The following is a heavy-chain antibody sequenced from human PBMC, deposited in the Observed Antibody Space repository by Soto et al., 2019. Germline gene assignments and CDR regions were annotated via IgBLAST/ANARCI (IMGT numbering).Heavy chain of an antibody. J-gene: IGHJ4*02. V-gene: IGHV3-23*01. CDR2: ISDTGAST. D-gene: IGHD6-19*01. CDR1: GFTFMESA. CDR3: AKGRGSGWAWYFDN. Sequence: WGSLRLSCAASGFTFMESAIYLVRQSPGKWLEWVASISDTGASTWYAESVRGRLSISRDNSKNTLYLQMNSLRGEDTAVYYCAKGRGSGWAWYFDNWGQGTLVTVSS.